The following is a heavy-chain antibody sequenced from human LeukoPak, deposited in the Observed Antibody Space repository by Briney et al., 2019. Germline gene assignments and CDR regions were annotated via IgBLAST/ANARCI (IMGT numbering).Heavy chain of an antibody. CDR3: VRDPTIVGAVDY. V-gene: IGHV1-69*06. CDR2: IIPIFGTT. J-gene: IGHJ4*02. Sequence: SVKVSCKASGGTFSRYAISWVRQAPGQGREWMGGIIPIFGTTNYVQRLQGGVTIHPHKYTRTDSIALSRLRSEGTAVCYCVRDPTIVGAVDYGGEGSLLTVSS. CDR1: GGTFSRYA. D-gene: IGHD1-26*01.